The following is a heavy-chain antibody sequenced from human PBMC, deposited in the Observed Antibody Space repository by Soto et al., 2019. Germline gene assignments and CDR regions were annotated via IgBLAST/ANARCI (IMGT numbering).Heavy chain of an antibody. CDR1: GGSISSYY. Sequence: PSETLSLTCTVSGGSISSYYWSWIRQPPGKGLEWIGYIYYSGSTNYNPSLKSRVTISVDTSKNQFSLKLSSVTAADTAVYYCAREAYCGGDCYFPSTYYYYGMDVWGQGTTVTVSS. D-gene: IGHD2-21*02. CDR2: IYYSGST. V-gene: IGHV4-59*01. J-gene: IGHJ6*02. CDR3: AREAYCGGDCYFPSTYYYYGMDV.